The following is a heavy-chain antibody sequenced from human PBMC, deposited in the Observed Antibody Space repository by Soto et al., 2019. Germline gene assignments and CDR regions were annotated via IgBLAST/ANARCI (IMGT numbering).Heavy chain of an antibody. Sequence: QLQLQESGPGLVKPSETLSLTCTVSGGSISSSSYYWGWIRQPPGKGLEWIGSIYYSGSTYYNPSLKSRVTISVDTSKNQFSLKLSSVTAADTAVYYCARHAGPIAAAGQSSYWGQGTLVTVSS. CDR3: ARHAGPIAAAGQSSY. J-gene: IGHJ4*02. CDR2: IYYSGST. V-gene: IGHV4-39*01. CDR1: GGSISSSSYY. D-gene: IGHD6-13*01.